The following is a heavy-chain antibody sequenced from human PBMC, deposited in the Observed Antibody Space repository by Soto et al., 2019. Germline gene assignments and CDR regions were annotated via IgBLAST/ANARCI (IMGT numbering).Heavy chain of an antibody. Sequence: SVKVSCKASGYTFTTYYIHWVRQAPGQGLEWMGVVNPSSGGTNYAQKFRARVTMTRDTSTSTVYMDVSSLTSEDTAVYYCARETCTGGSCFAFDYWGQGTLVTVSS. CDR2: VNPSSGGT. CDR3: ARETCTGGSCFAFDY. V-gene: IGHV1-46*03. J-gene: IGHJ4*02. D-gene: IGHD2-15*01. CDR1: GYTFTTYY.